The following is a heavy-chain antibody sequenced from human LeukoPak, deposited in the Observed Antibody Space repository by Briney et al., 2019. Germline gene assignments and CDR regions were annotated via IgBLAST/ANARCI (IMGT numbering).Heavy chain of an antibody. V-gene: IGHV3-53*01. Sequence: PGGSLRPSCAASGFTVSSNYMSWVRQAPGEGLEWVSVIYSGGSTYYADSVKGRFTISRDNSKNTLYLQMNSLRAEDTAVYYCARDWYYYDSSGSEAYFDYWGQGTLVTVSS. D-gene: IGHD3-22*01. CDR2: IYSGGST. J-gene: IGHJ4*02. CDR1: GFTVSSNY. CDR3: ARDWYYYDSSGSEAYFDY.